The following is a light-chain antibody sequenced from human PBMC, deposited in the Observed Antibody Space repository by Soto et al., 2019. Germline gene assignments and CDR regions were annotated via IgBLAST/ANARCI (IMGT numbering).Light chain of an antibody. V-gene: IGKV1D-16*01. Sequence: DIQMTQSPSSVSASVGDRVTITCRASQDISSWLAWYQQKPGKAPNLLIYAASSLQSGVPSRFSGSGSGTDFTLTINSLQPEDIATYYCQQYSTYSTFGQGTRLEIK. CDR3: QQYSTYST. J-gene: IGKJ5*01. CDR1: QDISSW. CDR2: AAS.